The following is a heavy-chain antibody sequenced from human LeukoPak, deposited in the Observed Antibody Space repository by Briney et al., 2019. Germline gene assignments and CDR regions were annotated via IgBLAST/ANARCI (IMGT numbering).Heavy chain of an antibody. CDR1: GFTFSSYA. CDR3: AKDLWFGEDRANDAFDI. Sequence: PGGSLRLSCAASGFTFSSYAMSWVRQAPGKGLEWVSAISGSGGSTYYADSVKGRFTISRDNSKNTLYLQMNSLRAEDTAVYYCAKDLWFGEDRANDAFDIWGQGTMVTVSS. D-gene: IGHD3-10*01. V-gene: IGHV3-23*01. J-gene: IGHJ3*02. CDR2: ISGSGGST.